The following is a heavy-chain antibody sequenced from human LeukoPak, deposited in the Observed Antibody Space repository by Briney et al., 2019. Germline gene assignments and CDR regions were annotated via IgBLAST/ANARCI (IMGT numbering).Heavy chain of an antibody. CDR1: GYTFTSYG. CDR2: ISAYNGNT. CDR3: ARATYCRSTSCYLSHDAFDI. D-gene: IGHD2-2*01. J-gene: IGHJ3*02. Sequence: ASVKVSCKASGYTFTSYGISWVRQAPGQGLEWMGWISAYNGNTNYAQKLQGRVTMTTDTSTSTGYMVLRSLRYDDTAVFYCARATYCRSTSCYLSHDAFDIWGQGTMVTVSS. V-gene: IGHV1-18*01.